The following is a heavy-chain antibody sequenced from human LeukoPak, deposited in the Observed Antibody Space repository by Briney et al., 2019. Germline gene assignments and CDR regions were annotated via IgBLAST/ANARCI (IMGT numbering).Heavy chain of an antibody. CDR2: INWNGGST. Sequence: PGGSLRLSCAASGFTFDDYGMSWVRQAPGKGLEWVSGINWNGGSTGYADSVKGQFTISRDNAKNSLYLQMNSLRAEDTALYYCAREPYGSGSYGVDYWGQGTLVTVSS. CDR1: GFTFDDYG. J-gene: IGHJ4*02. D-gene: IGHD3-10*01. CDR3: AREPYGSGSYGVDY. V-gene: IGHV3-20*04.